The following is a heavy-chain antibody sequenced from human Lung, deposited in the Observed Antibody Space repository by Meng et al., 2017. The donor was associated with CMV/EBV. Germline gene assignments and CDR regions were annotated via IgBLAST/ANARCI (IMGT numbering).Heavy chain of an antibody. CDR1: GYTFTSYE. Sequence: ASVKVSCKASGYTFTSYEMQWVRQAPGQGLEWMAIINPSGGSTTYAQKFQGRVTVTRDTSTTSAYMELSSLRSEDTAVYYCARDRNGRRRYYDSSAYYLDYWGQGTLVTVSS. J-gene: IGHJ4*02. CDR2: INPSGGST. D-gene: IGHD3-22*01. CDR3: ARDRNGRRRYYDSSAYYLDY. V-gene: IGHV1-46*01.